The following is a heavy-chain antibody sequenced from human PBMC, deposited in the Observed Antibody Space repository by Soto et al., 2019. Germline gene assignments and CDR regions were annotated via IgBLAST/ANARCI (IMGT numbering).Heavy chain of an antibody. J-gene: IGHJ6*02. V-gene: IGHV1-69*12. CDR1: GGTFNNYA. CDR3: TRCGIRYHSIGFYLGIDGMDV. Sequence: QVQLVQSGAEVKKPESSVRVSCKASGGTFNNYAITWVRQAPGQGLEWMGGTIPMFGTTNYAEKFQGRVTITADESTNTAYIELSSLRSDDTAVYYCTRCGIRYHSIGFYLGIDGMDVWGQGTTVIVSS. D-gene: IGHD3-22*01. CDR2: TIPMFGTT.